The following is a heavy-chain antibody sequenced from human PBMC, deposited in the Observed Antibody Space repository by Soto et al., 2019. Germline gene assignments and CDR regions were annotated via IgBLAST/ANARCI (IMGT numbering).Heavy chain of an antibody. CDR2: AIPVLGVA. J-gene: IGHJ6*02. Sequence: QVQLVQSGAEVKKPGSSVRVSCKASGGNFRSQSISISWVRQAPGQGLEWMGRAIPVLGVANYAQRFQGRVTITAEKSTSTVSMELSSLRSQDTAVYYCARDRDVAVAGTVETNYYYGMDVWGQGNTVTVSS. D-gene: IGHD6-13*01. CDR1: GGNFRSQS. CDR3: ARDRDVAVAGTVETNYYYGMDV. V-gene: IGHV1-69*08.